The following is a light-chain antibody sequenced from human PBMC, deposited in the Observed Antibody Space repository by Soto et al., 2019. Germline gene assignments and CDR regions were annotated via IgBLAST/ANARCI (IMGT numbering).Light chain of an antibody. V-gene: IGKV1-27*01. CDR3: QKYDTAPQT. CDR2: AAS. J-gene: IGKJ1*01. Sequence: DIQMTQSPSSLSASVGDTVTITCRASQGIIDYLAWYQQRPGKVPKLLIYAASTLQTGVPSRFSGSGAGTDFTLTISSLQPEDVATYYCQKYDTAPQTFGQGTWVEI. CDR1: QGIIDY.